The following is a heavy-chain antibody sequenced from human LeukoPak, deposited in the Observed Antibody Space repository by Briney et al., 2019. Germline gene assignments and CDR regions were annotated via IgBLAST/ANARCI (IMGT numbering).Heavy chain of an antibody. CDR3: ARDPQTYTYYYDSSGYYDY. Sequence: SVKVSCKASGGTFSSYTISWVRQAPGQGLEWMGRIIPILGIANYAQEFQGRVTITADKSTSTAYMELSSLRSEDTAVYYCARDPQTYTYYYDSSGYYDYWGQGTLVTVSS. CDR1: GGTFSSYT. J-gene: IGHJ4*02. D-gene: IGHD3-22*01. CDR2: IIPILGIA. V-gene: IGHV1-69*04.